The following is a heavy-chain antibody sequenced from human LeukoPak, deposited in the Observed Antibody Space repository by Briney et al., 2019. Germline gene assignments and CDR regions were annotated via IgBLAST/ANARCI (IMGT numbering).Heavy chain of an antibody. D-gene: IGHD2-21*02. J-gene: IGHJ4*02. CDR3: ARDDIIGGDSVD. Sequence: KASETLSLTCTVSGGSISSYYWSWIRQPPGKGLEWIGYIYYSGSTNYNPSLKSRVTMSVDTSKNQFSLKLSSVTAADTAVYYCARDDIIGGDSVDWGQGTLVTVSS. CDR1: GGSISSYY. V-gene: IGHV4-59*12. CDR2: IYYSGST.